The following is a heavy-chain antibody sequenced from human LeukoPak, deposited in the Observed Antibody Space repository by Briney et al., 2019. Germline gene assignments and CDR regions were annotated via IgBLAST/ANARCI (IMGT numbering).Heavy chain of an antibody. CDR1: GFTFSSYW. CDR3: ARGGYSYGLDEKEYYFDY. D-gene: IGHD5-18*01. CDR2: IKQDESEK. J-gene: IGHJ4*02. V-gene: IGHV3-7*03. Sequence: GGSLRLSCAASGFTFSSYWMSWVRQAPGKGLEWVAVIKQDESEKFYVDSVKGRFTISRDNAKNSLYLQMNSLRAEDTAVYYCARGGYSYGLDEKEYYFDYWGQGTLVTVSS.